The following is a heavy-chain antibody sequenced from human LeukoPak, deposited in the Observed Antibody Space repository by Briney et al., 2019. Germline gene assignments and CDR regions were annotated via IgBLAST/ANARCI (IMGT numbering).Heavy chain of an antibody. CDR2: VSPNSGGT. CDR1: GYTSTGYY. Sequence: GASVKVSCKASGYTSTGYYIHWVRQAPRQGLEWMGWVSPNSGGTNYAQNFQGRVTMTRDTSISTAYMELSRLRSDDTAVYYCARDPGEGSGWYLGIDPWGQGTLVTVSS. V-gene: IGHV1-2*02. CDR3: ARDPGEGSGWYLGIDP. J-gene: IGHJ5*02. D-gene: IGHD6-19*01.